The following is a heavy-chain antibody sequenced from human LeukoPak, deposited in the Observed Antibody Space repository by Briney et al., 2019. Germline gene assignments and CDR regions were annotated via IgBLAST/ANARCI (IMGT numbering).Heavy chain of an antibody. V-gene: IGHV3-23*01. J-gene: IGHJ4*02. CDR2: ISGRGDST. CDR1: GFTFSSYA. D-gene: IGHD6-19*01. Sequence: PGGSLRLSCAASGFTFSSYAMSWVRQAPGKGLEWVSTISGRGDSTYYADSVKGRFTISRDNSKNTLYLQMNSLRAEDTAVYYCARGAAVAGTKPEYFDYWGQGTLVTVSS. CDR3: ARGAAVAGTKPEYFDY.